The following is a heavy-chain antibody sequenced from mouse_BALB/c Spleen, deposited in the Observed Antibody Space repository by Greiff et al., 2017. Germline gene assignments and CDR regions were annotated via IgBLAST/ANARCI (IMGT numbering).Heavy chain of an antibody. D-gene: IGHD3-2*01. CDR2: ISSGGGST. V-gene: IGHV5-12-1*01. J-gene: IGHJ4*01. CDR1: GFAFSSYD. CDR3: ARFPDSSGDYAMDY. Sequence: DVMLVESGGGLVKPGGSLKLPCAASGFAFSSYDMSWVRQTPEKRLEWVAYISSGGGSTYYPDTVKGRFTISRDNAKNTLYLQMSSLKSEDTAMYYCARFPDSSGDYAMDYWGQGTSVTVSS.